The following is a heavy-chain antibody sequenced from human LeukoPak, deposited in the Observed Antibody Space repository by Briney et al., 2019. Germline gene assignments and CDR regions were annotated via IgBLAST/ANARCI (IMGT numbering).Heavy chain of an antibody. CDR2: ISGSGGST. J-gene: IGHJ3*02. V-gene: IGHV3-23*01. CDR1: GFTFSSYA. Sequence: GSLRLSCAASGFTFSSYAMSWVRQAPGKGLEWVSAISGSGGSTYYADSVKGRFTISRDNSKSTLYLQMNSLRAEDTAVYYCAKDVLDIPHALDIWGQGTMVTVSS. D-gene: IGHD2-15*01. CDR3: AKDVLDIPHALDI.